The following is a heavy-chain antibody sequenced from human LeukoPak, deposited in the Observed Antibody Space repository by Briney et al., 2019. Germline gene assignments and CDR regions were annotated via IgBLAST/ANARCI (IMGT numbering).Heavy chain of an antibody. D-gene: IGHD3-22*01. Sequence: PGGSLRLSCAASGFTFSYYAMSWVRQAPGKGLGWVSGISGSGSGDSTYYADSVKGRFTISRDNSKNTLYLQMSGLRAEDTAVYYCARNDYDSSGYYDGVRYWGQGTLVTVSS. CDR3: ARNDYDSSGYYDGVRY. J-gene: IGHJ4*02. CDR2: ISGSGSGDST. CDR1: GFTFSYYA. V-gene: IGHV3-23*01.